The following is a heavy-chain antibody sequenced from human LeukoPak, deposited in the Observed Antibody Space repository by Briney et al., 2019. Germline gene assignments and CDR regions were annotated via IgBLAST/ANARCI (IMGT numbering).Heavy chain of an antibody. Sequence: GGSLRLSCAASEFTVSSNYMSWVRQAAGKGLEWVSVIYSDGSTYYADSVKGRFTISRDNSKNTLYLQMNSLGAEDTAVYYCARSPSYYGSAHYFDYWGQGTLVTVSS. CDR1: EFTVSSNY. J-gene: IGHJ4*02. CDR3: ARSPSYYGSAHYFDY. CDR2: IYSDGST. V-gene: IGHV3-53*01. D-gene: IGHD3-10*01.